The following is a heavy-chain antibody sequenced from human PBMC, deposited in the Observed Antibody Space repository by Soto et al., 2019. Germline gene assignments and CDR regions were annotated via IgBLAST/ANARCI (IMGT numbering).Heavy chain of an antibody. CDR3: ARGPMVRGVTWFDP. CDR2: IYYSGST. D-gene: IGHD3-10*01. CDR1: GGSISSYY. Sequence: SETLSLTCTVSGGSISSYYWSWIRQPPGKGLEWIGYIYYSGSTNYNPSLKSRVTISVDTSKNQFSLKLSSVTAADTAVYYCARGPMVRGVTWFDPWGQGTLVTVSS. J-gene: IGHJ5*02. V-gene: IGHV4-59*01.